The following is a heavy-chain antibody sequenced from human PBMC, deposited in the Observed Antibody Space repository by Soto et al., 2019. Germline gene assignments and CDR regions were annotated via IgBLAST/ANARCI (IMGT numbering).Heavy chain of an antibody. V-gene: IGHV3-33*01. CDR3: ARECNHYYYGMDV. J-gene: IGHJ6*02. CDR2: IWYDGSNK. CDR1: GFTFSSYG. Sequence: QVQLVESGGGVVQPGRSLRLSCAASGFTFSSYGMHWVRQAPGKGLEWVAVIWYDGSNKYYADSVKGRFTISRDNSKNTLYLQMNSLSAEDTAVYYCARECNHYYYGMDVWGQGTTVTVSS. D-gene: IGHD4-4*01.